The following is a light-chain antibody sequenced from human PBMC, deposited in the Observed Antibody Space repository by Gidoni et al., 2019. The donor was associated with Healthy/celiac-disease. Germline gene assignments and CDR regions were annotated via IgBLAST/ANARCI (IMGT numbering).Light chain of an antibody. J-gene: IGLJ3*02. CDR2: SNN. CDR3: AAWDDSLNGWV. CDR1: SSNLGSHT. Sequence: QSVLTQPPSASGTPGQRVTISCSGTSSNLGSHTVNWYQQLPGTAPKLLINSNNQRPSGVPDRFSGSKSGTSASLAISGLQSEDEADYYCAAWDDSLNGWVFGGGTKLTVL. V-gene: IGLV1-44*01.